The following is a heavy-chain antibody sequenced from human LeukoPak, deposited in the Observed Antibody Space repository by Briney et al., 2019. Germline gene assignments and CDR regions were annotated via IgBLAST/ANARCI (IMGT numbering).Heavy chain of an antibody. V-gene: IGHV3-33*01. CDR1: GFTFSSYG. CDR2: IWYDESNK. J-gene: IGHJ6*02. Sequence: PGRSLRLSCAASGFTFSSYGMHWVRQAPGKGLEWVALIWYDESNKYYADSVKGRFTISRDNSKNTLYLQMNSLRAEDTAVYYCARTPIRYCSGGSCYWYGMDVWGQGTTVTVSS. CDR3: ARTPIRYCSGGSCYWYGMDV. D-gene: IGHD2-15*01.